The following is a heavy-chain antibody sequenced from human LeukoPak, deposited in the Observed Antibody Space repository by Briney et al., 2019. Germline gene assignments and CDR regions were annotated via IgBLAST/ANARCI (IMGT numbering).Heavy chain of an antibody. J-gene: IGHJ4*02. CDR1: GFTFSNAW. Sequence: GGSLRLSCAASGFTFSNAWMSWVRQAPGKGLEWVGRIKSKTDGGTTDYAAPVKGRFTISRDDSKNTLYLQMNSLKTEDTAVYYCTQGLYRSSWFPFDYWGQGTLVTVSS. CDR2: IKSKTDGGTT. CDR3: TQGLYRSSWFPFDY. V-gene: IGHV3-15*01. D-gene: IGHD6-13*01.